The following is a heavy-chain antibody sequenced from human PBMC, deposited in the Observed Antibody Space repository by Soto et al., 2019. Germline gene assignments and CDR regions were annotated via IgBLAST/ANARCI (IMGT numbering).Heavy chain of an antibody. CDR1: GGSISSSSYY. CDR3: ARGVNSSIAARNWFDT. Sequence: SETLSLTCTVSGGSISSSSYYWGWIRQPPGKGLEWIGSIYYSGSTYYNPSLKSRVTISVDTSKNQFSLKLSSVTAADTAVYYCARGVNSSIAARNWFDTWGQGTLVTVSS. J-gene: IGHJ5*02. CDR2: IYYSGST. V-gene: IGHV4-39*01. D-gene: IGHD6-6*01.